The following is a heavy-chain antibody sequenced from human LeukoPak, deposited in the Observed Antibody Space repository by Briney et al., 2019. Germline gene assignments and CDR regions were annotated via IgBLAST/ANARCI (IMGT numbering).Heavy chain of an antibody. CDR2: IYTSGST. CDR1: GGSISDHY. J-gene: IGHJ4*02. D-gene: IGHD4-23*01. Sequence: SETLSLTCTVSGGSISDHYWSWIRQPAGKGLEWIGRIYTSGSTNYNPSLKSRVTMSVDTSKNQVSLNLSSVTAADTAVYYCASLSTGRWHYWGQGTLVTVSS. CDR3: ASLSTGRWHY. V-gene: IGHV4-4*07.